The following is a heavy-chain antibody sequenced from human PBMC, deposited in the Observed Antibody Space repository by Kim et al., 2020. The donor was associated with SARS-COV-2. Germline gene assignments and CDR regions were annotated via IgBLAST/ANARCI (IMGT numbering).Heavy chain of an antibody. CDR1: GESFSDFS. CDR2: IDHRGST. D-gene: IGHD3-22*01. Sequence: SETLSLTCAVYGESFSDFSWSWIRQSPGKGLEWIGDIDHRGSTNYNPSLKSRLSISVDTSKNQFSLRLASVTAADTAVYYCARGRGGISMVVMIITAAEYYFDFGGRGSRVTVSS. V-gene: IGHV4-34*01. J-gene: IGHJ4*02. CDR3: ARGRGGISMVVMIITAAEYYFDF.